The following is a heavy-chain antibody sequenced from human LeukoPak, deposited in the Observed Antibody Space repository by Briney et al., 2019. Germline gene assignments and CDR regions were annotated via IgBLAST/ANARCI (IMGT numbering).Heavy chain of an antibody. D-gene: IGHD5-18*01. Sequence: SVKVSCKASGGTFSSYAISWVRQAPGQGLEWMGRIIPILGIANCAQKFQGRVTITADKSTSTAYMELSSLRSEDTAVYYCARDTNPKRGYSYSQWGQGTLVTVSS. CDR2: IIPILGIA. CDR1: GGTFSSYA. V-gene: IGHV1-69*04. CDR3: ARDTNPKRGYSYSQ. J-gene: IGHJ4*02.